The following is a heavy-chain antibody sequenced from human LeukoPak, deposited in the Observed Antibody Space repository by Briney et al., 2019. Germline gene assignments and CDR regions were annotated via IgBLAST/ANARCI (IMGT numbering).Heavy chain of an antibody. D-gene: IGHD3-22*01. J-gene: IGHJ4*02. Sequence: PSETLSLTCTVSGGSIRSSSYYWGWIRQPPGKGLEWIGSIYYSGSTYYNPSLKSRVTISVDTSKNQFSLKLSSVTAADTAVYYCALGHDSSGYYFFDYWGQGTLVTVSS. CDR2: IYYSGST. CDR3: ALGHDSSGYYFFDY. V-gene: IGHV4-39*01. CDR1: GGSIRSSSYY.